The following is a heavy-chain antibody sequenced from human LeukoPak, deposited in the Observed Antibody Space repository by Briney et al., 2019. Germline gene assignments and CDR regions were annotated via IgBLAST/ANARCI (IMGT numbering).Heavy chain of an antibody. CDR2: IYVGDSET. CDR1: GYSFSSYC. D-gene: IGHD2-21*01. V-gene: IGHV5-51*01. Sequence: GESLKISCKVSGYSFSSYCIGLVRQMPGKGLEWMGLIYVGDSETKYSPPFQGQVTISVDKPINTAYLQWSSLKASDTATYYCARLRSGWGDYLEFWGQGTLVTVSS. J-gene: IGHJ4*02. CDR3: ARLRSGWGDYLEF.